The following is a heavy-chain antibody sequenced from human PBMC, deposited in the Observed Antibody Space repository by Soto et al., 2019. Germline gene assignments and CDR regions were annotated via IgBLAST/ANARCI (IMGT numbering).Heavy chain of an antibody. CDR1: GFTFSNYE. V-gene: IGHV3-21*01. CDR3: ASKGVVVAATLDDAFDI. J-gene: IGHJ3*02. D-gene: IGHD2-15*01. CDR2: ISSSSSYT. Sequence: PGGSLRLSCAASGFTFSNYEMHWVRQAPGKGLEWVSSISSSSSYTDYANSVKGRFTISRDNSKNSLYLQMNSLRAEDTAVYYCASKGVVVAATLDDAFDIWGQGTMVTVSS.